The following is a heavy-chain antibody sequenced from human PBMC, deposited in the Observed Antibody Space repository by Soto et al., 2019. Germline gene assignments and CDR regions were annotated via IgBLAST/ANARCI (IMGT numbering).Heavy chain of an antibody. Sequence: QLVQSRPELKKPGASVRVSCTASGYTFSSYGISWVRQAPGQGLEWMAWISGDNGDTNYAQNCQGRLTMTTDTSTSTVYMELSSLRSADTAVYYCARYDGRKDYGLDVWGQGTPVTVSS. CDR2: ISGDNGDT. CDR1: GYTFSSYG. J-gene: IGHJ6*02. D-gene: IGHD3-3*01. CDR3: ARYDGRKDYGLDV. V-gene: IGHV1-18*01.